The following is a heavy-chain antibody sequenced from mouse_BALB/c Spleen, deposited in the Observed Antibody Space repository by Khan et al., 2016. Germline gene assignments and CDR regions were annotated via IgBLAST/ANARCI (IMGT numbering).Heavy chain of an antibody. J-gene: IGHJ3*01. CDR3: ARSYGYLVFAC. CDR1: GYSITSDYA. V-gene: IGHV3-2*02. D-gene: IGHD2-2*01. CDR2: ISYSGST. Sequence: EVQLQESGPGLVKPSQSLSLTCTVSGYSITSDYAWNWIRQFPGNKLEWMGYISYSGSTSYNPSLKSRISITRDTSKNQFFLQLNSVTTEDTATXYCARSYGYLVFACWGQGTLVTVSA.